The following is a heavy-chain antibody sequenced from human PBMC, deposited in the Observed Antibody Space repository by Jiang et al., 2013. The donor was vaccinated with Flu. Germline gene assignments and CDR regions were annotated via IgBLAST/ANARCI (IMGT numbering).Heavy chain of an antibody. Sequence: VQLVESGGGLVQPGGSLRLSCAASGFTFSSYEMNWVRQAPGKGLEWVSYISSSGSTIYYADSVKGRFTISRDNAKNSLYLQMNSLRAEDTAVYYCARAYEYYDFWSGYRNWFDPWGQGTLVTVSS. CDR3: ARAYEYYDFWSGYRNWFDP. J-gene: IGHJ5*02. CDR2: ISSSGSTI. V-gene: IGHV3-48*03. CDR1: GFTFSSYE. D-gene: IGHD3-3*01.